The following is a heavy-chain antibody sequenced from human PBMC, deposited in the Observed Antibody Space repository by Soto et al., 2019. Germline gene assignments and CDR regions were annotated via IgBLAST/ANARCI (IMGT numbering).Heavy chain of an antibody. CDR1: GFTFSSYE. Sequence: GGSLRLSCAASGFTFSSYEMNWVRQAPGKGLEWVSYISSSGSTIYYADSVKGRFTISRDNAKNSLYLQMNSLRAEDTAVYYCARDTRNYYDSSGYYPQYYYYYGMDVWGQGTTVTVSS. J-gene: IGHJ6*02. CDR2: ISSSGSTI. D-gene: IGHD3-22*01. CDR3: ARDTRNYYDSSGYYPQYYYYYGMDV. V-gene: IGHV3-48*03.